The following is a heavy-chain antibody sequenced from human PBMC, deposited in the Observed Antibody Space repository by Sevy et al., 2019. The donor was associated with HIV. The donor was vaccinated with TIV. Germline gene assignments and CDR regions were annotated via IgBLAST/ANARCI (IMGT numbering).Heavy chain of an antibody. V-gene: IGHV1-8*01. J-gene: IGHJ5*02. Sequence: ASVKVSCKASGYTFTSYDINWVRQATGQELEWMGWMNPNSGNTGYAQKFQGRVTMTRNTSISTAYMELSSLRSEDTAVYYCVRGRRDYYDSSGYYPDPGDFAQAYNWFDPWGQGTLVTVSS. CDR3: VRGRRDYYDSSGYYPDPGDFAQAYNWFDP. D-gene: IGHD3-22*01. CDR2: MNPNSGNT. CDR1: GYTFTSYD.